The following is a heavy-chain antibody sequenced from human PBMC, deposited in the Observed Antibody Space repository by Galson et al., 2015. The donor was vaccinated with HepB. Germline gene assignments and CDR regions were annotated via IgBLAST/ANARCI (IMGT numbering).Heavy chain of an antibody. CDR3: ARVGCSSTSCYPGGDWFDP. J-gene: IGHJ5*02. D-gene: IGHD2-2*01. Sequence: SLRLSCAASGFTFSSYSMNWVRQAPGKGLEWVSSISSSSSYIYYADSVKGRFTISRDNAKNSLYLQMNSLRAEDTAVYYCARVGCSSTSCYPGGDWFDPWGQGTLVTVSS. CDR2: ISSSSSYI. CDR1: GFTFSSYS. V-gene: IGHV3-21*01.